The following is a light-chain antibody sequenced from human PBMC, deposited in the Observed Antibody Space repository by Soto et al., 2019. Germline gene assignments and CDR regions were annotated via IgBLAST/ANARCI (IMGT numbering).Light chain of an antibody. Sequence: SQMTQSPSTLSASVGDRVTSTCRASQGLSSSLAWYQQRPGKAPQLLIYPASTLQSGVPARFSGSGSGTEFTLTISSLQSEDFATYYCQQLNAYPLTFGGGTKVDIK. CDR2: PAS. J-gene: IGKJ4*01. V-gene: IGKV1-9*01. CDR1: QGLSSS. CDR3: QQLNAYPLT.